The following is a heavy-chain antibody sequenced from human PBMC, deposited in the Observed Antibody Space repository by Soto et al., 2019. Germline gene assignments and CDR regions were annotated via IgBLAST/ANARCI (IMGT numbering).Heavy chain of an antibody. V-gene: IGHV4-34*01. D-gene: IGHD2-15*01. CDR3: ARTVGYYYYGMDV. CDR2: INHSGST. Sequence: SETLSLTCAVYGGSFSGYYWSWIRQPPGKGLEWIGEINHSGSTNYNPSLKSRVTISVDTSKNQFSLKLSSVAAADTTVYYCARTVGYYYYGMDVWGQGTTVTVSS. J-gene: IGHJ6*02. CDR1: GGSFSGYY.